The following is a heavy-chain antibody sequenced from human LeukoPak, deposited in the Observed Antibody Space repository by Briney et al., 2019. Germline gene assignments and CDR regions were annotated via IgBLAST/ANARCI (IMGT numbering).Heavy chain of an antibody. D-gene: IGHD2-15*01. CDR3: ARDEQSFCSGGSCYSPPFDY. J-gene: IGHJ4*02. Sequence: GASVKVSCKASGGTFSSYAISWVRQAPGQGLEWMGGIIPIFGTANYAQKLQGRVTMTTDTSTSTAYMELRSLRSDDTAVYYCARDEQSFCSGGSCYSPPFDYWGQGTLVTVSS. V-gene: IGHV1-69*05. CDR1: GGTFSSYA. CDR2: IIPIFGTA.